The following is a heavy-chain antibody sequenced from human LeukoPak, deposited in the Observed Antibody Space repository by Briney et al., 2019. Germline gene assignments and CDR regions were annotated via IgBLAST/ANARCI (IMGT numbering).Heavy chain of an antibody. J-gene: IGHJ4*02. V-gene: IGHV3-48*01. D-gene: IGHD3-22*01. Sequence: GGSLRLSCAASGFTFSSYSMNWDRQAPGKGLEWVSYISSSSSTIYYADSVKGRFTISRDNVKNSLYLQMNSLRAEDTAVYYCARSHDSSGYAFDYWGQGTLVIVS. CDR1: GFTFSSYS. CDR3: ARSHDSSGYAFDY. CDR2: ISSSSSTI.